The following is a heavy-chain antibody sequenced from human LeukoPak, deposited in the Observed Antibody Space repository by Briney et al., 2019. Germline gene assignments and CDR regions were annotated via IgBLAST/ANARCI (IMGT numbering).Heavy chain of an antibody. J-gene: IGHJ5*02. Sequence: PSATLSLTCAVSGYSISSGYYWGWIRQPPGRGLEWIRRIYHRGSTYYNPSLKSRVTISVDTAKNRFSLKLSSLTATDMAVYFWSRHQDGGNWFDPWGQGTLVTVSS. CDR1: GYSISSGYY. D-gene: IGHD3-16*01. CDR2: IYHRGST. CDR3: SRHQDGGNWFDP. V-gene: IGHV4-38-2*01.